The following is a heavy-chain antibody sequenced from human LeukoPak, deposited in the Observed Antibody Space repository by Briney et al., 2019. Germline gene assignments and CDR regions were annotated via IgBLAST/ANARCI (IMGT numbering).Heavy chain of an antibody. CDR3: AREDGTDDYGIN. CDR2: INPNSGGT. Sequence: ASVKVSCKASGYTFTGYYIHWVRQAPGQGLEWMGWINPNSGGTNYAQKFQGRVTMTRDTSISTAYMELSRLRSDDTAVYYCAREDGTDDYGINWGQGTLVTVSS. CDR1: GYTFTGYY. D-gene: IGHD4-17*01. V-gene: IGHV1-2*02. J-gene: IGHJ4*02.